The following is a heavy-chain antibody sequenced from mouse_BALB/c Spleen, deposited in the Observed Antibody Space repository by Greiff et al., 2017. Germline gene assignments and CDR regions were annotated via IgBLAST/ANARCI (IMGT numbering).Heavy chain of an antibody. CDR3: ARAVREAWFAY. V-gene: IGHV2-9*02. D-gene: IGHD2-14*01. J-gene: IGHJ3*01. CDR1: GFSLTSYG. CDR2: IWAGGST. Sequence: VKLMESGPGLVAPSQSLSITCTVSGFSLTSYGVHWVRQPPGKGLEWLGVIWAGGSTNYNSALMSRLSISKDNSKSQVFLKMNSLQTDDTAMYYCARAVREAWFAYWGQGTLVTVSA.